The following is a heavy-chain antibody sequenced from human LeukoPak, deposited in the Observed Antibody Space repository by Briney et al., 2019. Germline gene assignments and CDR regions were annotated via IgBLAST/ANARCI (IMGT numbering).Heavy chain of an antibody. V-gene: IGHV4-39*01. CDR3: ARHSSITMIVVDDNWFDP. CDR2: INHIGSS. Sequence: SETLSLTCTVSGGSISTSNYYWGWIRQPPGKGLEWIGEINHIGSSNYNPSLWSRVTISVDTSKNQFSLKLSSVTAADTAVYYCARHSSITMIVVDDNWFDPWGQGTLVTVSS. J-gene: IGHJ5*02. CDR1: GGSISTSNYY. D-gene: IGHD3-22*01.